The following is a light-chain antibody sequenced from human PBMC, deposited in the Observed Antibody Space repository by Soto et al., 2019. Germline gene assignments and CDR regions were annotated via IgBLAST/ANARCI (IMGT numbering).Light chain of an antibody. J-gene: IGKJ2*01. Sequence: EIVMTQFPAILSVSTGERATLSCRASQAISNKLAWYQQKPGQAPSLLIYAASARATGIPVRFSGSGSGTEFTLTTSSLQSEDFAFYYCQQYNNWPPEYTFGQGTKVDIK. CDR1: QAISNK. V-gene: IGKV3-15*01. CDR2: AAS. CDR3: QQYNNWPPEYT.